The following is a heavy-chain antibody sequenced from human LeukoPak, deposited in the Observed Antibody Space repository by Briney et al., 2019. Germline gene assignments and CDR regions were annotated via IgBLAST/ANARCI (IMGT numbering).Heavy chain of an antibody. Sequence: AGGSLRLSCAASGFTFSSYGMHWVRQAPGKGLEWVAFIRYDGSNEYYADSVKGRFTISRDKSKNTLSLQMNGLRVEDTAVYYCAKVMPPGRIRFYSYYMDVWGKGTTVSVS. V-gene: IGHV3-30*02. CDR3: AKVMPPGRIRFYSYYMDV. J-gene: IGHJ6*03. D-gene: IGHD2-15*01. CDR1: GFTFSSYG. CDR2: IRYDGSNE.